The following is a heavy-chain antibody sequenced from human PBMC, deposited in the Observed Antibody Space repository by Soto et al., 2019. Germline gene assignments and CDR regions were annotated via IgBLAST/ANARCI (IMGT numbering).Heavy chain of an antibody. V-gene: IGHV4-34*01. D-gene: IGHD1-1*01. CDR1: GGSFSGYY. Sequence: SETLSLTCGVYGGSFSGYYWSWIRQPPGKGLEWIGEINHSGSTNYNPSLKSRVTISVDTSKNQFSLKLSSVTAADTAVYYCARGRRTGTTFPFDYWGQGTLVTVSS. CDR3: ARGRRTGTTFPFDY. J-gene: IGHJ4*02. CDR2: INHSGST.